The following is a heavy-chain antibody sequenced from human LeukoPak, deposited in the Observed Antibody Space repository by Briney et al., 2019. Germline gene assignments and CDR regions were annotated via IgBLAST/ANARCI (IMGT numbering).Heavy chain of an antibody. CDR2: IYHSGST. D-gene: IGHD5-12*01. Sequence: PSETLSLTCTVSGYSLSSGYYWGWIRQPPGKGLEWIGSIYHSGSTYYNPTLKSRVTISVDTSKNQFSLKLSSVTAADTAVYYCARMSSGYDFDYWGQGTLVTVSS. CDR3: ARMSSGYDFDY. V-gene: IGHV4-38-2*02. CDR1: GYSLSSGYY. J-gene: IGHJ4*02.